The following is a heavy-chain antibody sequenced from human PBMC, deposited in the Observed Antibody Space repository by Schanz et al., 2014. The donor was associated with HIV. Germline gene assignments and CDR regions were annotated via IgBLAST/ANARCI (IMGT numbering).Heavy chain of an antibody. J-gene: IGHJ6*02. CDR3: ARGECDFWSGYCPHFHYFDLDV. D-gene: IGHD3-3*01. CDR1: GFIFSSYG. Sequence: VVLVESGGGLVQPGGSLRLSCAASGFIFSSYGMHWVRQAPGKGLEWVAVIWYDGSNKYYADSVKGRFTISRDNSKKTLYLQMNSLRAEDTAVYYCARGECDFWSGYCPHFHYFDLDVWGPGTSVTVSS. CDR2: IWYDGSNK. V-gene: IGHV3-33*01.